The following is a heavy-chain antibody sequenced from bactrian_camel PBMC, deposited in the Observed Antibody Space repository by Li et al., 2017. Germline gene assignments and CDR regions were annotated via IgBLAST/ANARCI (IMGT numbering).Heavy chain of an antibody. D-gene: IGHD6*01. CDR2: IAYDGWVS. CDR1: GFQFADYP. V-gene: IGHV3S42*01. Sequence: EVQLVESGGGLVQPGGSLRLSCSASGFQFADYPMSWVRQAPGKGLEWVAQIAYDGWVSRYHDSAKGRFTISRDNAKNMLYLQMNSLKPGDTAMYYCATGRSWCDYGMDYWGKGTQVTVS. J-gene: IGHJ7*01.